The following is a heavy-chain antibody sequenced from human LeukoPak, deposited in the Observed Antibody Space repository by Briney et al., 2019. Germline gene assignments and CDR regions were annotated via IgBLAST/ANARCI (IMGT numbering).Heavy chain of an antibody. Sequence: PGGSLRLSCVASGFTFDDYGMSWVRQGPGKGLEWVSGINWNGGSTGYADSVKGRFTISRDNAKNSLYLQMNSLRAEDTALYYCARDSSSWYSPWDYWGQGTLVTVSS. CDR3: ARDSSSWYSPWDY. CDR2: INWNGGST. V-gene: IGHV3-20*04. J-gene: IGHJ4*02. CDR1: GFTFDDYG. D-gene: IGHD6-13*01.